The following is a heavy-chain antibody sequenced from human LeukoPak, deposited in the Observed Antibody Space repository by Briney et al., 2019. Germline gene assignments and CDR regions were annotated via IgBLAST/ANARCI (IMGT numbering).Heavy chain of an antibody. CDR3: ARRGYSGYCDY. Sequence: ASVKVSCKASEYTFTSYYTHWVRQAPGQGLEWMGVINPSGGGTTYAQKFQGRVTMTRDTSTSTVYMELSSLRSEDTAVYYCARRGYSGYCDYWGQGTLVTVSS. CDR1: EYTFTSYY. V-gene: IGHV1-46*01. CDR2: INPSGGGT. J-gene: IGHJ4*02. D-gene: IGHD5-12*01.